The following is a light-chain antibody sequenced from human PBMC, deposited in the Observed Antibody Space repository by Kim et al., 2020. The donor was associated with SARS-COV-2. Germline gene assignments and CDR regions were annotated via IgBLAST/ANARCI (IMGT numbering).Light chain of an antibody. V-gene: IGKV1-33*01. CDR3: QQYDNFWT. CDR2: DAS. Sequence: SASVGDRVTITCQASQDISNYLNWYQHKAGKAPKLLFFDASSLETGVPSRFSGGGSGTHFTFTISGLQPEDIATYYCQQYDNFWTFGQGTKVDIK. CDR1: QDISNY. J-gene: IGKJ1*01.